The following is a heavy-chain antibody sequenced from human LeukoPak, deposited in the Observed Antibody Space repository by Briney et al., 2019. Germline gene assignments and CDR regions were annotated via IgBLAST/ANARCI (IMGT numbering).Heavy chain of an antibody. CDR1: GFSLSGYA. V-gene: IGHV3-30*04. CDR3: TRGFYFDN. CDR2: ITFDGINT. J-gene: IGHJ4*02. Sequence: GGSLRLSCAASGFSLSGYAMHWVRQAPGKGLEWVASITFDGINTHYADSVKGRFTISRDNSNDSLYLQMDSLGPEETVVYYCTRGFYFDNWGQGTPVTVSS.